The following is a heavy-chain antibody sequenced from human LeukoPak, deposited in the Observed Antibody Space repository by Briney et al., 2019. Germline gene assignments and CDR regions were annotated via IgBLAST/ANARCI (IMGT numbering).Heavy chain of an antibody. V-gene: IGHV3-30*02. Sequence: GGSLRLSCAASGFTFSSYGMHWVRQAPGKGLEWVAFIRYDGSNKYYADSVEGRFTISRDNSKNTLYLQMNSLRAEDTAVYYCAKGLNGLALGGAFDIWGQGTMVTVSS. CDR1: GFTFSSYG. J-gene: IGHJ3*02. CDR2: IRYDGSNK. CDR3: AKGLNGLALGGAFDI. D-gene: IGHD3-16*01.